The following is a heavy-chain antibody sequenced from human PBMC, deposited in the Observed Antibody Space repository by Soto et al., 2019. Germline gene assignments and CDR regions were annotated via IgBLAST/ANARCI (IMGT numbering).Heavy chain of an antibody. CDR2: INNDGGVT. J-gene: IGHJ3*01. V-gene: IGHV3-74*03. D-gene: IGHD1-1*01. CDR3: TTDGSFAQHV. CDR1: GFTFTTTW. Sequence: PGGSLRLSCAASGFTFTTTWLHWVRQAPGMGLVWVSHINNDGGVTTYADSVKGRFTISRDNAKNTVYLQMNSLRAEDTAVYYCTTDGSFAQHVWGQGIMGTVSS.